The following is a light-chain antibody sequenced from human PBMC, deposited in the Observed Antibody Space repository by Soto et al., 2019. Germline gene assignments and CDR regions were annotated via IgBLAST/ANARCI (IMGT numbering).Light chain of an antibody. Sequence: QSALTQPASVSGSPGQSITISCTGTSSDVGGYNYVSWYQQHPGKAPKLMIYDVSNRPSGVSNRFSGSKSGNTASLTISGRQAEDEADYYCSSYTSSSTFYGFGTGTQLTVL. CDR2: DVS. J-gene: IGLJ1*01. CDR1: SSDVGGYNY. CDR3: SSYTSSSTFYG. V-gene: IGLV2-14*01.